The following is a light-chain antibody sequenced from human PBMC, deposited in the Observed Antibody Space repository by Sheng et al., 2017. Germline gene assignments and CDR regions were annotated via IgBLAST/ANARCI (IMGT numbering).Light chain of an antibody. CDR3: QVWESNSDHWV. Sequence: SYVLTQPPSLSVAPGETARIACGGKNIGLKRVHWYQRKPGQAPVVVVYNDRDRPSGIPARFSGSNSENMATLTINWVEAGDEADYFCQVWESNSDHWVFGGGTKLTVL. CDR2: NDR. V-gene: IGLV3-21*02. CDR1: NIGLKR. J-gene: IGLJ3*02.